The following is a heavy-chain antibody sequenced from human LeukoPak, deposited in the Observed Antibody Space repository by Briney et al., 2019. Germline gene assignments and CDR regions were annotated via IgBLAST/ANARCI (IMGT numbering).Heavy chain of an antibody. CDR1: GGSISSYY. Sequence: SETLSLTCTVSGGSISSYYWSWIRQPPGKGLEWIGEINHSGSTNYNPSLKSRVTISVDTSKNQFSLKLSSVTAADTAVYYCARGGCSSTSCLYGYNWFDPWGQGTLVTVSS. J-gene: IGHJ5*02. V-gene: IGHV4-34*01. D-gene: IGHD2-2*01. CDR2: INHSGST. CDR3: ARGGCSSTSCLYGYNWFDP.